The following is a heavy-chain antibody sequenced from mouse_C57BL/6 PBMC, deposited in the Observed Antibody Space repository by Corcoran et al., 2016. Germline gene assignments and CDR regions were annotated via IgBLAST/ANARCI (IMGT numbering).Heavy chain of an antibody. Sequence: QVQLKQSGAELVKPGASVKISCTASGYTFPDYYINWVQQRPGQGLEWLGKIGPGRGSTYYNEKFTGKATLTADKSSSTAYMQLSSLTSEDSAVYFCARNYYGSSYGWKFDVWGTGTTVTVSS. V-gene: IGHV1-77*01. CDR3: ARNYYGSSYGWKFDV. CDR1: GYTFPDYY. D-gene: IGHD1-1*01. J-gene: IGHJ1*03. CDR2: IGPGRGST.